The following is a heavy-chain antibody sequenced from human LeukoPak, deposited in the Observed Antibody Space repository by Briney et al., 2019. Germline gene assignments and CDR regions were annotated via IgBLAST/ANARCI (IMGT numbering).Heavy chain of an antibody. CDR1: GYTSSSYA. J-gene: IGHJ4*02. Sequence: ASVKVSCKASGYTSSSYAISWVRQAPGQGLEWMGGIIPIFGTANYAQKFQGRVTITADESTSTAYMELSSLRSEDTAVYYCARDAAYESIAARPGDYWGQGTLVTVSS. D-gene: IGHD6-6*01. V-gene: IGHV1-69*13. CDR2: IIPIFGTA. CDR3: ARDAAYESIAARPGDY.